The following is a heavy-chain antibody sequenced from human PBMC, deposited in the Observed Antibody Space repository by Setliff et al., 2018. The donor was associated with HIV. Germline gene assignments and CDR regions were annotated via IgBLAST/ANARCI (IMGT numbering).Heavy chain of an antibody. CDR1: GYSISSGYY. V-gene: IGHV4-38-2*01. CDR3: ARLYADPESGILDAFDI. Sequence: PSETLSLTCAVSGYSISSGYYWGWIRQPPGKGLEWIGSIYHSGSTSYNPSLKSRVTISLDTSKNQFSLRLSSETAADTAVYYCARLYADPESGILDAFDIWGQGTMVTVSS. D-gene: IGHD1-26*01. CDR2: IYHSGST. J-gene: IGHJ3*02.